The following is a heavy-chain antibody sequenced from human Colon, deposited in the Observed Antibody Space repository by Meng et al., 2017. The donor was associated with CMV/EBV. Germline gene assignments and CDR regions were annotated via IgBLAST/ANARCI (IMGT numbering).Heavy chain of an antibody. D-gene: IGHD3-10*01. V-gene: IGHV4-30-4*05. J-gene: IGHJ4*02. CDR2: IYYNGDT. Sequence: SSSSPSYYWSWVRQHPGRGLQYIAYIYYNGDTHYNSSLKSRLKISIDASNNQFTLKLSSVTAADTAAYYGARVKGTLGSKSYDFDSWGQGTLVTVSS. CDR3: ARVKGTLGSKSYDFDS. CDR1: SSSSPSYY.